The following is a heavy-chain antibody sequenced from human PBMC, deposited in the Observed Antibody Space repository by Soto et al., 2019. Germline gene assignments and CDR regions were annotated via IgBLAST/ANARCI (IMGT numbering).Heavy chain of an antibody. CDR3: ARVEVPESSSWHPCDP. Sequence: XXTLSLPCTVSGGSISSRGYYWGFIRQPPGKGLEWIGYIYFRGSTNYNPSLKSRVTISVDKSKNQFSLKLTSVTAADTAVYYCARVEVPESSSWHPCDPWGQGTLVTVSS. V-gene: IGHV4-61*05. CDR1: GGSISSRGYY. CDR2: IYFRGST. D-gene: IGHD6-13*01. J-gene: IGHJ5*02.